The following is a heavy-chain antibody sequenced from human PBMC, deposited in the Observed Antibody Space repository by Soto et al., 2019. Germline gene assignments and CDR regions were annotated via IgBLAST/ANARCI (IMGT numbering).Heavy chain of an antibody. D-gene: IGHD1-20*01. V-gene: IGHV1-8*01. CDR3: AKGGLTGAADQ. CDR1: GYSFTHYD. CDR2: MSPRNGNT. J-gene: IGHJ4*02. Sequence: QVQLVQSGAEVKRPGASVKVSCKASGYSFTHYDINWVRQAPGQGLEWMGWMSPRNGNTDYAQTFQGRVTMTRDASISTAYMELSSLTSADTAVYYGAKGGLTGAADQWGQGTLVTVTS.